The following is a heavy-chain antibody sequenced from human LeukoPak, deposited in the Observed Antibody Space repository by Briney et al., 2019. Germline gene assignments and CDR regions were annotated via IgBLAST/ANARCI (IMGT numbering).Heavy chain of an antibody. D-gene: IGHD2-2*01. V-gene: IGHV1-3*01. J-gene: IGHJ4*02. CDR1: GYTFTSYA. Sequence: ASVKVSCKASGYTFTSYAMHWVRQAPGQRLEWMGWINAGNGNTKYSQKFQGRVTITRDTSASTAYMELSSLRSEDTAVYYCARFPDCSSTSCPPYRDYWGQGTLVTVSS. CDR2: INAGNGNT. CDR3: ARFPDCSSTSCPPYRDY.